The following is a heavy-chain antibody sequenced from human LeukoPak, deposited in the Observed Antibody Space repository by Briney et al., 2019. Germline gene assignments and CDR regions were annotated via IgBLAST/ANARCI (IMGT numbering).Heavy chain of an antibody. CDR2: INHSGST. CDR3: ARVTPTLWVRGVAAAGFDY. CDR1: GGSFSVYY. J-gene: IGHJ4*02. Sequence: SETLSLTCAVYGGSFSVYYWSWIRQPPGKGLEWIGEINHSGSTNYNPSLKSRVTISVDTSKNQFSLKLSSVTAADTAVYYCARVTPTLWVRGVAAAGFDYWGQGTLVTVSS. D-gene: IGHD6-13*01. V-gene: IGHV4-34*01.